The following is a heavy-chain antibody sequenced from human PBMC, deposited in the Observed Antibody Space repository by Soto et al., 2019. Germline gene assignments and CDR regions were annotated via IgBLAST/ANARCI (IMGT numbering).Heavy chain of an antibody. CDR3: ARDRRHYYDSSGPDAFDI. V-gene: IGHV1-69*13. D-gene: IGHD3-22*01. J-gene: IGHJ3*02. CDR2: IIPIFGTA. CDR1: GGTFSSYA. Sequence: SVKVSCKASGGTFSSYAISWVRQAPGQGLEWMGGIIPIFGTANYAQKFQGRVTITADESTSTAYMELSSLRSEDTAVHYCARDRRHYYDSSGPDAFDIWGQGTMVTVSS.